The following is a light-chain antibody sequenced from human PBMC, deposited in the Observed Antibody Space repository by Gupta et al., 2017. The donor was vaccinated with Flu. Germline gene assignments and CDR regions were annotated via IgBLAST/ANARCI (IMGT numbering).Light chain of an antibody. Sequence: QSVLPQPPSVSGILGQGVTISCSGSTPNLGNNPVNWFQQLPGTAPKLLIYANDQRPSGVPDRFSGSKSGTSASLAISGLQSEDEADYYCTSWDGSLEGHVFGAGTKVSVL. V-gene: IGLV1-44*01. CDR1: TPNLGNNP. CDR3: TSWDGSLEGHV. CDR2: AND. J-gene: IGLJ1*01.